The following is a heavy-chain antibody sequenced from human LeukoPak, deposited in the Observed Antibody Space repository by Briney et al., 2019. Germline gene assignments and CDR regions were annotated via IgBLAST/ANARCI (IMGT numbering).Heavy chain of an antibody. CDR3: ASIAAAGTSYYYMDV. Sequence: SETLSLACAVYGGSFSGYYWSWIRQPPGKGLEWVGENNLSGSTNYNPSLKSRVTISVDTSKNQFSLKLSSVTAADTAVYYCASIAAAGTSYYYMDVWGKGTTVTVSS. J-gene: IGHJ6*03. CDR2: NNLSGST. D-gene: IGHD6-13*01. CDR1: GGSFSGYY. V-gene: IGHV4-34*01.